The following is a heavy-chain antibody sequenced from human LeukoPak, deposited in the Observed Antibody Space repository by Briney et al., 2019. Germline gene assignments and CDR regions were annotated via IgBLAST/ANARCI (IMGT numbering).Heavy chain of an antibody. CDR1: GGSFSGYY. Sequence: SETLSLTCAVYGGSFSGYYWSWIRQPPGKGLEWIGEINHSGSTNYNPSLKSRVTIFVDTSKNQFSLKLSSVTAADTAVYYCQSRYLEWSLDYWGQGTLVTVSS. V-gene: IGHV4-34*01. CDR2: INHSGST. D-gene: IGHD3-3*01. J-gene: IGHJ4*02. CDR3: QSRYLEWSLDY.